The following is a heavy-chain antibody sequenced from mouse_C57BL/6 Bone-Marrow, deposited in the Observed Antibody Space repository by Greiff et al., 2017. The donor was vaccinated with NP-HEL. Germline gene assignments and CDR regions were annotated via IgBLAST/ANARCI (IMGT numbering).Heavy chain of an antibody. CDR3: ARDGFAY. Sequence: VQLQQPGAELVRPGTSVKLSCKASGYTFTSYWMHWVKQRPGQGLEWIGVIDPSDSYTNYNQKFKGKATFTLDTSTSTAYMQLSSLTSEDSAVYYCARDGFAYWGQGTLVTVSA. V-gene: IGHV1-59*01. CDR2: IDPSDSYT. J-gene: IGHJ3*01. CDR1: GYTFTSYW.